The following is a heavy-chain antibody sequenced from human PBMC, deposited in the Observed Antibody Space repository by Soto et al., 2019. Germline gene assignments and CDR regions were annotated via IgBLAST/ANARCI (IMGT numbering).Heavy chain of an antibody. J-gene: IGHJ4*02. CDR2: ISRSGDIK. D-gene: IGHD3-3*01. CDR3: ARWSYLDY. Sequence: HPGGSLRLSCGASGFTFTRHGMTWVRQAPGKGLEWVAFISRSGDIKYYAGSVKGRFTVSRDNSMDTLFLQMNSLRADDTAIYYCARWSYLDYWGQGTRVTVSS. CDR1: GFTFTRHG. V-gene: IGHV3-23*01.